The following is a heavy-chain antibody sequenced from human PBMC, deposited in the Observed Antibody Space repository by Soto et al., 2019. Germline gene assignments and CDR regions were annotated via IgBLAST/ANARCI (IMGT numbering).Heavy chain of an antibody. J-gene: IGHJ6*02. D-gene: IGHD2-15*01. Sequence: LRLSFAASGFTFSSYGMHWVRQAPGKGLEWVAVISYDGSNKYYADSVKGRFTISRDNSKNTLYLQMNSLRAEDTAVYYCAKDGTHCSGGSCYGMDVWGQGTTVTVSS. CDR2: ISYDGSNK. V-gene: IGHV3-30*18. CDR3: AKDGTHCSGGSCYGMDV. CDR1: GFTFSSYG.